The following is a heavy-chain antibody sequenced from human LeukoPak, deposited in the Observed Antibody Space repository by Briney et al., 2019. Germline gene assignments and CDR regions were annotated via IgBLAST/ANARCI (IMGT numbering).Heavy chain of an antibody. CDR2: ISWNSGSI. CDR1: GFTFDDYA. V-gene: IGHV3-9*01. CDR3: AKDMRYYYDSPLFDY. Sequence: QPGGSLRLSCAASGFTFDDYAMHWVRQAPGKGLEWVSGISWNSGSIGYADSVKGRFTISRDNAKNSLYLQMNSLRAEDTALYYCAKDMRYYYDSPLFDYWGQGTLVTVSS. D-gene: IGHD3-22*01. J-gene: IGHJ4*02.